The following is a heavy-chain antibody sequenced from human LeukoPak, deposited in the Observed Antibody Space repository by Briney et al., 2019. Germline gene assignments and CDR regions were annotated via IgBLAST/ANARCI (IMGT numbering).Heavy chain of an antibody. CDR2: IYPSGRT. J-gene: IGHJ6*03. CDR3: ARVPVVVVPAATEGENYFYYYMDV. V-gene: IGHV4-4*07. Sequence: SETLSFTSTVSVGSISGYTWSWFRQPPGKGLEGFGRIYPSGRTNYNPSLKSRVTMSVDTSKNQFSLKLSSVTAADTAVYYCARVPVVVVPAATEGENYFYYYMDVWGKGTTVTVSS. D-gene: IGHD2-2*01. CDR1: VGSISGYT.